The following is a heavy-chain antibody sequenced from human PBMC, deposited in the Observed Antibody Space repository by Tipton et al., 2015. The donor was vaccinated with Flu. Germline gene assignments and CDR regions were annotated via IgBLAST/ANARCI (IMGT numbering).Heavy chain of an antibody. CDR2: IYSSGST. CDR3: ARHSSSARGWFDP. J-gene: IGHJ5*02. V-gene: IGHV4-59*08. CDR1: GGSISSYY. Sequence: LSLTCTVSGGSISSYYWSWIRQPPGKGLEWIGYIYSSGSTNYSPSLKSRVTISVDTSKNQFSLKVSSVTAADTAVYYCARHSSSARGWFDPWGQGTLVTVSS. D-gene: IGHD3-10*01.